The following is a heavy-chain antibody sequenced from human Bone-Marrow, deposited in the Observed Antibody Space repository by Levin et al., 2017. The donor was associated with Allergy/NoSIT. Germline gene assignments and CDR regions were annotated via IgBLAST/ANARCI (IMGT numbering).Heavy chain of an antibody. Sequence: LSLTCAASGFTFSSYGMHWVRQAPGKGLEWVAVISYDGSNKYYADSVKGRFTISRDNSKNTLYLQMNSLRAEDTAVYYCAKGASIAAAGHPAVGFQGAFDSWGQGTMVTVSS. CDR2: ISYDGSNK. CDR3: AKGASIAAAGHPAVGFQGAFDS. V-gene: IGHV3-30*18. D-gene: IGHD6-13*01. CDR1: GFTFSSYG. J-gene: IGHJ3*02.